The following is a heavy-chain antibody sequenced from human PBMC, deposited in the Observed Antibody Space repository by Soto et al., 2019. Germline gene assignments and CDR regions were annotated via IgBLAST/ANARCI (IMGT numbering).Heavy chain of an antibody. Sequence: HPGGSLRLSCAASGFTVSSKYMSWVRQAPGKGLEWVSLIQSGGPTYYADSVKGRFTISRDNPKNTLYLQMNSLRVEDTAVYYCAKRPLRGSGSYFDYWGPGTLVTVSS. CDR1: GFTVSSKY. CDR2: IQSGGPT. CDR3: AKRPLRGSGSYFDY. V-gene: IGHV3-53*01. D-gene: IGHD3-10*01. J-gene: IGHJ4*02.